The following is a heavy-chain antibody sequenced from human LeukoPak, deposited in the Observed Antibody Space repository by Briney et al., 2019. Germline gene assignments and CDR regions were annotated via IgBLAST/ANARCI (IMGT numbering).Heavy chain of an antibody. V-gene: IGHV3-23*01. CDR3: AKDPRRVARLITFGGGRPYYFDY. Sequence: GGSLRLSCAASGFTFSSYAMSWVRQAPGKGLEGVSAISGSGGSTYYADSVKGRFTISRDNSQNTLYLHMNSLRAEDTAVYYCAKDPRRVARLITFGGGRPYYFDYWGQGTLVTVSS. D-gene: IGHD3-16*01. CDR2: ISGSGGST. CDR1: GFTFSSYA. J-gene: IGHJ4*01.